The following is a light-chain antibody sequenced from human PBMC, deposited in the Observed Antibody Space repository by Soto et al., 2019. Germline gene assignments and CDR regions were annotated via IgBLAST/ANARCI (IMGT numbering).Light chain of an antibody. Sequence: QSALTQPASVSGSPGQSITISCTGTSSDVGTYNLVSWYQQPPGKAPKLMIYEGSKRPSGVSNRFSGSKSGNTDSLTISGLQAEDEAEYYCCSYTTSAAYVFGTGTKLTVL. CDR2: EGS. V-gene: IGLV2-23*01. J-gene: IGLJ1*01. CDR3: CSYTTSAAYV. CDR1: SSDVGTYNL.